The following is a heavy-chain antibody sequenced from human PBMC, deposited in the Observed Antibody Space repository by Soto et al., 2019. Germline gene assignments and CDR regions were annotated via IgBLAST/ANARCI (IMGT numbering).Heavy chain of an antibody. Sequence: QVQLVDSGGGVVQPGTSLRLSCVASGFTFSNYGIHWVRQAPGRGLEWVAVIWHDGSQKYLTDSVRGRFTISRDNSKNTVYLHMNSLRVEDTAVYYCERRDDPFQVWGRGTMVTVSS. J-gene: IGHJ3*01. CDR2: IWHDGSQK. CDR3: ERRDDPFQV. CDR1: GFTFSNYG. V-gene: IGHV3-33*01.